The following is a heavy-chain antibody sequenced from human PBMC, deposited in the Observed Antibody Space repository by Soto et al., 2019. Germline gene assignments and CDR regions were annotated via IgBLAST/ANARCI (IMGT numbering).Heavy chain of an antibody. CDR2: IIPILGTA. Sequence: QVQLVQSGAEVKKPGSSVKVSCKASGGTFSSYAISWVRQAPGQGLEWMGGIIPILGTANYAQKFQGRVTITAQGSTSTPYRELGSLRSEEAAVYYCARANPHDYSNYDPYYYYYGMDVWGQGTTVTVSS. D-gene: IGHD4-4*01. CDR1: GGTFSSYA. V-gene: IGHV1-69*12. CDR3: ARANPHDYSNYDPYYYYYGMDV. J-gene: IGHJ6*02.